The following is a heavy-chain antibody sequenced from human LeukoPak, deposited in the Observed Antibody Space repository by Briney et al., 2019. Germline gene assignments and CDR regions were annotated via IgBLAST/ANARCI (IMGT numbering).Heavy chain of an antibody. CDR1: GFTFSGSA. CDR3: TRHAKDYYDSSGYLREDFDY. Sequence: PGGSLKLSCAVAGFTFSGSAIHWVRQASGKGREGVGRIRSKANNYATVYPASVRGRFTISRDDSKNTAYLHMNSLKTEDTAVYYCTRHAKDYYDSSGYLREDFDYWGQGTLVTVSS. V-gene: IGHV3-73*01. CDR2: IRSKANNYAT. D-gene: IGHD3-22*01. J-gene: IGHJ4*02.